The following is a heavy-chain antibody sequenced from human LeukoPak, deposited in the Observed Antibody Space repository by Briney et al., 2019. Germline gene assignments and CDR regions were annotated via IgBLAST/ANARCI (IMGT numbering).Heavy chain of an antibody. V-gene: IGHV3-48*01. Sequence: TGGSLRLSCAASGFTFSSYSMNWVRQAPGKGLEWVSYIRSSSSIIYYADSVKGRFTISRDNAKNTLYLQVNGLRTEDTAVYYCAKDHLLNCRGDCYIFDYWGQGTVVTVSS. CDR1: GFTFSSYS. CDR3: AKDHLLNCRGDCYIFDY. J-gene: IGHJ4*02. D-gene: IGHD2-21*02. CDR2: IRSSSSII.